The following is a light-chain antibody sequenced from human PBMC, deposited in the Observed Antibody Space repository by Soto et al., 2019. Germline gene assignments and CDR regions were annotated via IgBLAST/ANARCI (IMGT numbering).Light chain of an antibody. J-gene: IGKJ1*01. CDR3: QHYGSSPRT. CDR1: QSITNNY. Sequence: EIGLTQSPGTLSFSPGERATLSCRASQSITNNYLAWYQQKAGQVPRLLLYGASTRPTGIPDRFSGSGSGTDFTLTITRLEPDDFAVYYCQHYGSSPRTFGQGTKVEIK. CDR2: GAS. V-gene: IGKV3-20*01.